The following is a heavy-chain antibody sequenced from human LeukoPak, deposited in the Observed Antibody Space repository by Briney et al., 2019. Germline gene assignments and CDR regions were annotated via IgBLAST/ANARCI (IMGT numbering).Heavy chain of an antibody. CDR3: ARHYDILTGYYGYFDY. J-gene: IGHJ4*02. D-gene: IGHD3-9*01. CDR2: IFPGDSDI. CDR1: GSTFTSYW. Sequence: GESLQISCQGSGSTFTSYWIGWAGRLPGKGLEWMGIIFPGDSDIRYNPSFQGQVTISADKSISTAYLQWSSLKASDTAMYYCARHYDILTGYYGYFDYWGQGTLVTVSS. V-gene: IGHV5-51*01.